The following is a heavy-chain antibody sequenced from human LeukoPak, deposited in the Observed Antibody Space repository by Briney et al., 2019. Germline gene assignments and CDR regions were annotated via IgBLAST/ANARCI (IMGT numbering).Heavy chain of an antibody. CDR3: AREGGPYRPLDY. V-gene: IGHV4-4*02. Sequence: SETLSLTCGVPGGSITSTNYXXXVRQPPGKXLEWIGEVNLQGSTNYNPSLMGRVAISVDISENHISLQLTSVTAADTAVYYCAREGGPYRPLDYSGQGTLVTVSS. CDR2: VNLQGST. J-gene: IGHJ4*02. CDR1: GGSITSTNY.